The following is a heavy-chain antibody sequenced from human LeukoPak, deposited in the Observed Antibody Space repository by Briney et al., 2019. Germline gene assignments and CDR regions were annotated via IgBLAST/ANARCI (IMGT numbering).Heavy chain of an antibody. CDR2: IFYSGTT. J-gene: IGHJ4*02. Sequence: SETLSLTCTVSGDSVSTYYWSWIRQPPGKGLEWIGYIFYSGTTNYNPSLKSRVSISVDTSKNQFSLKLSSVTAADKAVYYCAIIVGANIGLDYWGQGTLVTVS. V-gene: IGHV4-59*08. CDR3: AIIVGANIGLDY. CDR1: GDSVSTYY. D-gene: IGHD1-26*01.